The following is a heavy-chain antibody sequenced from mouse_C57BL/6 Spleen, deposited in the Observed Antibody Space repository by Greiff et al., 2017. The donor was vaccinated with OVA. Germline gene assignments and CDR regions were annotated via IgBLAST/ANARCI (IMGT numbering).Heavy chain of an antibody. CDR2: INPNNGGT. Sequence: DVKLQESGPELVKPGASVKIPCKASGYTFTDYNMDWVKQSHGKSLEWIGDINPNNGGTIYNQKFKGKATLTVDKSSSTAYMELRSLTSEDTAVYYCARSLYSSGPHYFDYWGQGTTLTVSS. CDR3: ARSLYSSGPHYFDY. J-gene: IGHJ2*01. CDR1: GYTFTDYN. D-gene: IGHD1-1*01. V-gene: IGHV1-18*01.